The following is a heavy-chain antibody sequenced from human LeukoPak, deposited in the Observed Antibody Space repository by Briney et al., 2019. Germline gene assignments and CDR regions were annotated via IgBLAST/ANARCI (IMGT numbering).Heavy chain of an antibody. Sequence: SETLSLTCSVSGGSIRSSNSFWGWIRQPPGERLEWIATIYYNGNTYYNPSLQIRFTMSVDTSTNQFSLKLNSFIAAHTAVYYCARDRYYYDSSGYYFDYWGKGTLVTVSS. CDR1: GGSIRSSNSF. D-gene: IGHD3-22*01. CDR3: ARDRYYYDSSGYYFDY. J-gene: IGHJ4*02. V-gene: IGHV4-39*07. CDR2: IYYNGNT.